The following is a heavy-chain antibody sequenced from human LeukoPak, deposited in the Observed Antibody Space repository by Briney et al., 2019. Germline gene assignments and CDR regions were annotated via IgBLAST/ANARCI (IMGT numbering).Heavy chain of an antibody. V-gene: IGHV3-66*01. J-gene: IGHJ6*03. Sequence: GGSLRLSCAASGFSVSNSDMSWVRQAPGKGLEWVSVIYSGGGTYYADSVKGRFTISRDNSKNTLYLQMNSLRAEDTAVYYCARGLPPNYYYYMDVWGKGTTVTISS. CDR3: ARGLPPNYYYYMDV. CDR1: GFSVSNSD. CDR2: IYSGGGT.